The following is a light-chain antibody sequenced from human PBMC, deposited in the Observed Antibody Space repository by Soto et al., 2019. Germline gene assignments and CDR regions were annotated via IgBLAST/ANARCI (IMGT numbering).Light chain of an antibody. CDR1: QGIGSY. J-gene: IGKJ4*01. CDR2: GAS. Sequence: DLPLTQSPSFLSASVGDRVIITCRASQGIGSYLGWDQQAPGKAPKLLIYGASTLQSGVPSRFSGSGSGTEFTLTISSLQPEDVATYYCQQLNTYPAFGGGTKVEI. V-gene: IGKV1-9*01. CDR3: QQLNTYPA.